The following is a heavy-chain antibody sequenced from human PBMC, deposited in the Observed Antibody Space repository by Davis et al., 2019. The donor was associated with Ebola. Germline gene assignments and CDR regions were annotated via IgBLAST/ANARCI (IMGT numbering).Heavy chain of an antibody. CDR1: GFTFSSYG. CDR3: AKPVASSKYYFDY. J-gene: IGHJ4*02. Sequence: PGGSLRLSCAASGFTFSSYGMHWVRQAPGKGLEWVAVISYDGSNKYYADSVKGRFTISRDNSKNTLYLQMNSLRAEDTAVYYCAKPVASSKYYFDYWGQGTLVTVSS. CDR2: ISYDGSNK. V-gene: IGHV3-30*18. D-gene: IGHD5-12*01.